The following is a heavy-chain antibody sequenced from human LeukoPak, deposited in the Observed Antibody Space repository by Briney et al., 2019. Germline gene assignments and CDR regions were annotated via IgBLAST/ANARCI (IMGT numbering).Heavy chain of an antibody. Sequence: SVKVSCKASGDTFSRYAISWVRQAPGQGLEWMGRIIPSLDIPNYPQKFQGRVTITADKSTSTAYMEVRSLGSEDTDVYDCARSFGGSTTPRFDYWGQGTLVTVSS. CDR3: ARSFGGSTTPRFDY. CDR2: IIPSLDIP. CDR1: GDTFSRYA. D-gene: IGHD1-26*01. J-gene: IGHJ4*02. V-gene: IGHV1-69*04.